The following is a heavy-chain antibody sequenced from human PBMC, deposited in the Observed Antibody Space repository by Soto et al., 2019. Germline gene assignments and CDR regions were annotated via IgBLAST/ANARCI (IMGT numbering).Heavy chain of an antibody. CDR3: ARLAHDTSGALYYFDY. J-gene: IGHJ4*02. D-gene: IGHD3-22*01. Sequence: PGESLKISCKGSGYSFTSYWIGWVRQMPGKGLEWVGIIYPGDSDTRYSPSFQGQVTISADKSISTAYLQWSTLKASDTAGYYCARLAHDTSGALYYFDYWGQGTLVTVS. V-gene: IGHV5-51*01. CDR1: GYSFTSYW. CDR2: IYPGDSDT.